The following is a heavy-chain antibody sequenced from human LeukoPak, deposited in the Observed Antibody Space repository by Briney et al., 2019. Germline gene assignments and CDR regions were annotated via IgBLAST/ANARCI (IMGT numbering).Heavy chain of an antibody. D-gene: IGHD6-13*01. CDR1: GFTVSSKY. Sequence: GGSLRLSCAASGFTVSSKYMNWVRQAPGKGLEWISVIYSDGTTYYTDSVKGRFTISRDNSKNTLYLQMNSLRAEDTAVYYCVRVLFSSSSSPFDYWGQGTLVTVSS. V-gene: IGHV3-66*01. CDR2: IYSDGTT. CDR3: VRVLFSSSSSPFDY. J-gene: IGHJ4*02.